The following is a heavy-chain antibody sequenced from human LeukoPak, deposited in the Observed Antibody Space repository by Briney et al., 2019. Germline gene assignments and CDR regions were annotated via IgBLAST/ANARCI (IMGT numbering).Heavy chain of an antibody. CDR2: IGSDGDST. V-gene: IGHV3-64D*06. J-gene: IGHJ4*01. Sequence: GGSLRLSCAASGFIFSSYSMSWVRQAPGKGLEHVSTIGSDGDSTYYADSVKDRFTISRDNSKNALYLQMTSLRPEDSAVYYCVSPVFINYWGQGTLVTVSS. D-gene: IGHD1-14*01. CDR3: VSPVFINY. CDR1: GFIFSSYS.